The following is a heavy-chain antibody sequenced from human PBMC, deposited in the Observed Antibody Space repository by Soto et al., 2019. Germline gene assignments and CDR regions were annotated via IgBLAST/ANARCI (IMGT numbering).Heavy chain of an antibody. CDR1: GGTFSSYA. CDR3: ATPMVRGVIKYYYYYYGMDV. D-gene: IGHD3-10*01. J-gene: IGHJ6*02. Sequence: SVKVSCKASGGTFSSYAISWVRQAPGQGLEWMGGIIPIFGTANYAQKFQGRVTITADESTSTAYMELSSLRSEDTAVYYCATPMVRGVIKYYYYYYGMDVWGQGTTVTVSS. CDR2: IIPIFGTA. V-gene: IGHV1-69*13.